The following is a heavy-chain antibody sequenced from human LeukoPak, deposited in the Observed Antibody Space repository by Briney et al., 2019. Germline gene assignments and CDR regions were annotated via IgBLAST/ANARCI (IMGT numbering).Heavy chain of an antibody. CDR1: GFTFSSYA. D-gene: IGHD6-19*01. CDR2: ISGSGGST. CDR3: AKTQGSGWEGSYYYYGMDV. J-gene: IGHJ6*02. V-gene: IGHV3-23*01. Sequence: PGGSLRLSCAASGFTFSSYAMSWVRQAPGKGLEWVSAISGSGGSTYYADSVKGRFTISRDNSKNTLYLQMNSLRAEDTAVYYCAKTQGSGWEGSYYYYGMDVWGQGTTVTVSS.